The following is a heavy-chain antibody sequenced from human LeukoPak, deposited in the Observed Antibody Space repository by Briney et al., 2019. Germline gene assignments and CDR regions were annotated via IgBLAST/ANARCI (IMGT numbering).Heavy chain of an antibody. CDR1: GGSISSSDCY. J-gene: IGHJ4*02. V-gene: IGHV4-39*02. CDR3: ARDQGIVGASGQVDY. CDR2: VYYSGNT. D-gene: IGHD1-26*01. Sequence: SETLSLTCTVSGGSISSSDCYWGWIRQPPGKGLEWIGSVYYSGNTYYNPSLKSRVAMSVDTSNNHFSLKLSSVTAADTAVYYCARDQGIVGASGQVDYWGQGTLVTVSS.